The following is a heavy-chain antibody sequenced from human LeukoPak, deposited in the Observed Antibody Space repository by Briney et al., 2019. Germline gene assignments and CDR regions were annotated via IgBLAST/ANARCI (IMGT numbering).Heavy chain of an antibody. D-gene: IGHD3-22*01. CDR1: GSPFSNYW. CDR2: IYPGDSDT. Sequence: GGSLQISCHASGSPFSNYWIGWVRQVPGKGLEWMGIIYPGDSDTRYSPSFQGQVTISADKSISTAYLQWSSLKASDTAMYYCARRRYYYDSSGYYCYFDYWGQGTLVTVSS. V-gene: IGHV5-51*01. J-gene: IGHJ4*02. CDR3: ARRRYYYDSSGYYCYFDY.